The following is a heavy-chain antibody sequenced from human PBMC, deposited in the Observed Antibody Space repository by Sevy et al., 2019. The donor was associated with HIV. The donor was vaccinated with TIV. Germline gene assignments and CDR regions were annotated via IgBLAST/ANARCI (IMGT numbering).Heavy chain of an antibody. J-gene: IGHJ4*02. CDR2: ISSGSSYI. CDR3: ARGDYYGSLYYFDY. V-gene: IGHV3-21*01. Sequence: GESLKISCAASGFTFSNYFMNWVRQAPGKGLEWVSSISSGSSYIFYADSLKGRFTISRDNAKNSLYLHMNSLRAEDTAVYYCARGDYYGSLYYFDYWGPGTLVTASS. CDR1: GFTFSNYF. D-gene: IGHD3-10*01.